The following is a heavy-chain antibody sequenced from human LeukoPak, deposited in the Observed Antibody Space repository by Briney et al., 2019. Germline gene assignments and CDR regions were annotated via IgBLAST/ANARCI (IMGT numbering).Heavy chain of an antibody. CDR2: ISYDGSNK. J-gene: IGHJ6*02. CDR1: GFTFNDYY. CDR3: AREWELRAAYYGMDV. Sequence: PGGSLRLSCAASGFTFNDYYMNWIRQAPGKGLEWVAVISYDGSNKYYADSVKGRFTISRDNSKNTLYLQMNSLRAEDTAVYYCAREWELRAAYYGMDVWGQGTTVTVSS. D-gene: IGHD1-26*01. V-gene: IGHV3-30-3*01.